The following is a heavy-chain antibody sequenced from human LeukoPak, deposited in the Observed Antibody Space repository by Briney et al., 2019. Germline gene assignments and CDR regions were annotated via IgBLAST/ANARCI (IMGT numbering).Heavy chain of an antibody. CDR2: INPSGGST. D-gene: IGHD3-10*02. CDR3: ARDRAEGMFGELLYTFDY. J-gene: IGHJ4*02. CDR1: GYAFTSYY. V-gene: IGHV1-46*01. Sequence: ASVKVSCKASGYAFTSYYMHWVRQAPGQGLEWMGIINPSGGSTSYAQKFQGRVTMTRDTSTSTVYMELSSLRSEDTAVYYCARDRAEGMFGELLYTFDYWGQGTLVTVSS.